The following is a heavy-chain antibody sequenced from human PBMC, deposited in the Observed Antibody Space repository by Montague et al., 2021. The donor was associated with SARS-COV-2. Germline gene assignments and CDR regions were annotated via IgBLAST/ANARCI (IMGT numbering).Heavy chain of an antibody. CDR2: INYFGGS. V-gene: IGHV4-59*11. D-gene: IGHD3-10*02. CDR1: GGSISGHF. Sequence: SETLSLTCTVSGGSISGHFWSWIRQPPGKGLEWIAYINYFGGSNXNPXLKSRVNVSVETSKNQFSLKLTSLIAADTAVYYCARATSVRGAVSWFDPWGQGILVSVSS. J-gene: IGHJ5*02. CDR3: ARATSVRGAVSWFDP.